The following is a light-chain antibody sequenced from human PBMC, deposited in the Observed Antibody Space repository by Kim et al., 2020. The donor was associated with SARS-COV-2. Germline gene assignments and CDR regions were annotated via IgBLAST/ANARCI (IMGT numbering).Light chain of an antibody. V-gene: IGLV6-57*03. CDR3: QSYDSSNWV. CDR1: LGSIATNY. CDR2: EDN. Sequence: GKTVTLSCTRSLGSIATNYLQWYPPRPGSAPPTVIYEDNQRPSGVPDRFSGSIDRSSNSASLTISGLKTEDEADYYCQSYDSSNWVFGGGTQLTVL. J-gene: IGLJ3*02.